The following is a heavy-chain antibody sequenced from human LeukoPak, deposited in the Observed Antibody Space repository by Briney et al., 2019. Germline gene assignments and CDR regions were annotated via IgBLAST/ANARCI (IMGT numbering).Heavy chain of an antibody. V-gene: IGHV1-2*04. CDR1: GYTFTGYY. CDR2: INPNSGGT. J-gene: IGHJ4*02. CDR3: ARAGVYGGNLYYFDY. D-gene: IGHD4-23*01. Sequence: ASVEVSCKASGYTFTGYYMHWVRQAPGQGLEWMGWINPNSGGTNYAQKFQGWVTMTRDTSISTAYMELSRLRSDDTAVYYCARAGVYGGNLYYFDYWGQGTLVTVSS.